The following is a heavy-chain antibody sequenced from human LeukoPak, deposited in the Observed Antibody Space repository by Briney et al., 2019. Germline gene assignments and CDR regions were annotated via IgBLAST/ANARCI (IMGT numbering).Heavy chain of an antibody. V-gene: IGHV1-18*01. J-gene: IGHJ3*02. CDR1: RYTFTSYG. D-gene: IGHD6-19*01. CDR2: ISAYNGNT. Sequence: ASVKVSCKASRYTFTSYGIRWVRQAPGQGLEWMGWISAYNGNTNYAQKLQGRVTMTTDTSTSTAYMELRSLRSDDTAVYYCASSSVRGCSSFGAFDIWGQGTMVTVSS. CDR3: ASSSVRGCSSFGAFDI.